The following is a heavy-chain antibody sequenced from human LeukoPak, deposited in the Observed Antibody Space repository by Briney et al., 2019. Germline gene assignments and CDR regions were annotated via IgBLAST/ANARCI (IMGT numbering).Heavy chain of an antibody. CDR1: GFTFSSYW. Sequence: GGSLRLSCAASGFTFSSYWMNWVRQAPGKGLEWVANIKQDGSEKYYVGSVKGRFTISRDNAKNSLCLQMNSLRAEDTAMYYCARELLGHGYNSGDFDYWGQGTLVTVSS. CDR3: ARELLGHGYNSGDFDY. J-gene: IGHJ4*02. CDR2: IKQDGSEK. V-gene: IGHV3-7*01. D-gene: IGHD5-24*01.